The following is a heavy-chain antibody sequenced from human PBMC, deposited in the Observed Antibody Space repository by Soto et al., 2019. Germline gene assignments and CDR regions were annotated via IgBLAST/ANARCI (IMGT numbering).Heavy chain of an antibody. CDR1: GDSVSGNSAA. CDR2: TYYRSKWYN. D-gene: IGHD3-16*01. CDR3: PREFPYYERSDSYFVY. J-gene: IGHJ4*02. Sequence: SQTLSLTCAISGDSVSGNSAAWNWIRQSPSRGLEWLGRTYYRSKWYNDYAVSVKSRITVTPDTSKNQFSLHLNSVTPEHTTVYYCPREFPYYERSDSYFVYWGQGALLNVSS. V-gene: IGHV6-1*01.